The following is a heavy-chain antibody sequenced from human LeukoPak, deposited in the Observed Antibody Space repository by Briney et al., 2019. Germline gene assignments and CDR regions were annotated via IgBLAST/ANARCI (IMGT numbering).Heavy chain of an antibody. V-gene: IGHV4-61*01. CDR3: ARGEASFDY. Sequence: SETLSLTCTVSGGSVSRGSYCWSWIRQPPGKGLEWIGYISYSGSTKYNPSLKSRVTIAVDTSKNELTLKLSSVTAADTGVYSCARGEASFDYWGQGTLVTVSS. CDR2: ISYSGST. CDR1: GGSVSRGSYC. J-gene: IGHJ4*02.